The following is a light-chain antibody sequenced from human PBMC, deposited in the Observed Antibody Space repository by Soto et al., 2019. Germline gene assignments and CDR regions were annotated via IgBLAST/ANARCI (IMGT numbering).Light chain of an antibody. V-gene: IGLV3-21*02. CDR1: NIRTKS. Sequence: SYELTQPPSVSVAPGQTARITCGGNNIRTKSVHWYQQKPGQAPVLVVCDDSDRPSGIPERFSGSNSGNTATLTISRVEAGDEADYFCHVWDSGSEPSVFGAGTKVAVL. J-gene: IGLJ1*01. CDR2: DDS. CDR3: HVWDSGSEPSV.